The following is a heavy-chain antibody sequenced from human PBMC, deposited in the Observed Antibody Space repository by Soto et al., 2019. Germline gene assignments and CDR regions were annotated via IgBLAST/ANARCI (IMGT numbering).Heavy chain of an antibody. V-gene: IGHV2-5*02. Sequence: QITLKDSGPTLVKPTQTLTLTCTFSGFSLSTSGVGVGWIRQPPGKALEWLTLIFWDDDKRYSPSLKNRLTITNDTSKTQVVLTMLNMDPVDTATYYCAHSPPCRILTGSLNYFDYWGQGTLVTVSS. CDR1: GFSLSTSGVG. J-gene: IGHJ4*02. D-gene: IGHD3-9*01. CDR2: IFWDDDK. CDR3: AHSPPCRILTGSLNYFDY.